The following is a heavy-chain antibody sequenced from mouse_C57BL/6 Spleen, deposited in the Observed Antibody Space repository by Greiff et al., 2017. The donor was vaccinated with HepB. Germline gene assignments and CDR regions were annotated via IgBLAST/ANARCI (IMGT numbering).Heavy chain of an antibody. CDR1: GYTFTSYW. J-gene: IGHJ4*01. V-gene: IGHV1-55*01. CDR3: ARALYDYGAYAMDY. Sequence: VQLQQPGAELVKPGASVKMSCKASGYTFTSYWITWVKQRPGQGLEWIGDIYPGSGSTNYNEKFKSKATLTVDTSSSTAYMQLSSLTSEDSAVYYCARALYDYGAYAMDYWGQGTSVTVSS. D-gene: IGHD2-4*01. CDR2: IYPGSGST.